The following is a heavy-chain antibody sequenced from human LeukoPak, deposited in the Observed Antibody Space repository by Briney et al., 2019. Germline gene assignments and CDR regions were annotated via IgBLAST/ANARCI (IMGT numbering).Heavy chain of an antibody. CDR3: AKDMVPDLGYCSSTSCYSLDY. CDR2: IRYDGSNK. D-gene: IGHD2-2*01. V-gene: IGHV3-30*02. J-gene: IGHJ4*02. Sequence: GGSLRLSCAASGYTFSSYGMRWVRQAPGKGLEWVAFIRYDGSNKYYADSVKGRFTISRDNSKNTLYLQMNSLRAEDTAVYYCAKDMVPDLGYCSSTSCYSLDYWGQGTLVTVSS. CDR1: GYTFSSYG.